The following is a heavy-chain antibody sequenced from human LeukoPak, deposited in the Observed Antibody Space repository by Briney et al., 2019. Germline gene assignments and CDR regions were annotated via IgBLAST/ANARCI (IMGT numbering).Heavy chain of an antibody. Sequence: SETQSLTCTVSGGSISSGDYHWSWIRQPPGKGLEWIGYIYYSGSTYYNPSLKSRVIISVDTSKNLFSLKLSSVTAADTAVYYCARAYCGGDCYSIGYFDYWGQGTLVTVSS. CDR3: ARAYCGGDCYSIGYFDY. V-gene: IGHV4-30-4*01. J-gene: IGHJ4*02. CDR2: IYYSGST. D-gene: IGHD2-21*02. CDR1: GGSISSGDYH.